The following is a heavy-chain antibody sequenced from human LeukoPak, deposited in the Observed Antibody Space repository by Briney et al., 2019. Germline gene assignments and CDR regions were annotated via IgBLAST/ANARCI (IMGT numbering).Heavy chain of an antibody. CDR3: ARGPRITLIRGGQWYYYMDV. D-gene: IGHD3-10*01. CDR2: FNPTGGST. V-gene: IGHV1-46*01. Sequence: GASVKVSCKASGYTFTIYYIHWVRQAPGQGLEWMGLFNPTGGSTNYSQKSQGRVTMTRDTSTSTVYMELSSLRSEDTAVYYCARGPRITLIRGGQWYYYMDVWGKGTTVTISS. J-gene: IGHJ6*03. CDR1: GYTFTIYY.